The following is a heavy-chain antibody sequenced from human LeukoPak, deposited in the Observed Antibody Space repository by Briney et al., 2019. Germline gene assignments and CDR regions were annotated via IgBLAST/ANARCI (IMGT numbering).Heavy chain of an antibody. Sequence: GGSLRLSCAASGFTLSGSALHWVRQASGKGLGWVGRIRSTANGYATAYAASVKGRFTISRDDSKNTAYLQMDSLKTEDTAVYYCAGSLSVGHAGWGQGTLVTVSS. V-gene: IGHV3-73*01. D-gene: IGHD6-13*01. CDR3: AGSLSVGHAG. CDR2: IRSTANGYAT. CDR1: GFTLSGSA. J-gene: IGHJ4*02.